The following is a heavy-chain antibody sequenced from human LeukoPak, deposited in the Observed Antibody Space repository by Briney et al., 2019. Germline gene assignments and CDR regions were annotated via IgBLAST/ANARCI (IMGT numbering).Heavy chain of an antibody. CDR2: ISGSDSGT. CDR3: AKCMSGTGVCLNFDS. D-gene: IGHD2-8*02. CDR1: GFTFSTYA. V-gene: IGHV3-23*01. Sequence: GGSLRLSCEASGFTFSTYAMSWVRQPPGKGLQWVSGISGSDSGTYYTDSVKGRFTISRDNSKNTVYLEIDNLRAEDTAVYYYAKCMSGTGVCLNFDSWGQGILVTVSS. J-gene: IGHJ4*02.